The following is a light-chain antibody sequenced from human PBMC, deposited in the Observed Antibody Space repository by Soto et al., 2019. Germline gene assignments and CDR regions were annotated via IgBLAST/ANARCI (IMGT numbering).Light chain of an antibody. Sequence: DIQMTQSPSTLSASVGDRVTITCRASQSISSWLAWYPQKPGKAPKLLIYDASSLESGVPSRFSGSGSGTEFTLTIRSLKPDDFATYYCQQYNSYWTFGQGTKVDIK. V-gene: IGKV1-5*01. CDR1: QSISSW. CDR3: QQYNSYWT. CDR2: DAS. J-gene: IGKJ1*01.